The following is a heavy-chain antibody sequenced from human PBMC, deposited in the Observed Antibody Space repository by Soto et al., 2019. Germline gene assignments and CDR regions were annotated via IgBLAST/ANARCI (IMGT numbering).Heavy chain of an antibody. J-gene: IGHJ6*02. CDR1: GFTISNNY. CDR2: IDSGGDT. V-gene: IGHV3-53*01. CDR3: ARGGSLYYYYGMDV. D-gene: IGHD3-16*01. Sequence: EVQLVESGGGLIQPGGSLRLSCADSGFTISNNYMTCVRQAPGKGLEWVSLIDSGGDTYYGDSVKGRFVVSRDTSKNTLYVQMNSLRAEDTAEYHCARGGSLYYYYGMDVWGQGTTVTVSS.